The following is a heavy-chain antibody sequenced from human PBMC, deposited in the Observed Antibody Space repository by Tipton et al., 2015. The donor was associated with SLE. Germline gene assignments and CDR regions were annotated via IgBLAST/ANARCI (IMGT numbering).Heavy chain of an antibody. D-gene: IGHD1-1*01. CDR2: IYYSGST. CDR1: GGSISSSSYY. J-gene: IGHJ5*02. V-gene: IGHV4-39*07. CDR3: AKDRGYIATGTGWFDP. Sequence: TLSLTCTVSGGSISSSSYYWGWIRQPPGKGLEWIGSIYYSGSTYYNPSLKSRVTISVDTSKNQFSLKLSSVTAADTAVYYCAKDRGYIATGTGWFDPWGQGTLVTVSS.